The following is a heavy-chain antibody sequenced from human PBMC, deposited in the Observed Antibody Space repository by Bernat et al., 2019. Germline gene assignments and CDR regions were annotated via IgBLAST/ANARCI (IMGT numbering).Heavy chain of an antibody. D-gene: IGHD3-10*01. CDR1: GFTVSSNY. Sequence: EVQLVESGGGLIQPGGSLRLSCAASGFTVSSNYMTWVRQASGKGLEGVSFIYAGGSAFYADSVQGRFIISRDNTKNTLWLQMNSLRDEDTAVYYCARDANSGSGMIDYWGQGTLVTVSS. V-gene: IGHV3-53*01. CDR3: ARDANSGSGMIDY. CDR2: IYAGGSA. J-gene: IGHJ4*02.